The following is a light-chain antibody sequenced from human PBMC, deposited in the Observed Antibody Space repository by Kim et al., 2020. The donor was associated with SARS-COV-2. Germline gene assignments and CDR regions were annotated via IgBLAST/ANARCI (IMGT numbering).Light chain of an antibody. J-gene: IGKJ1*01. Sequence: GDRVTISCRASHDISTWLAWYQQKPGKAPNLLIYDASSLESGVPSRFSGSRSGTQFTLTITSLQPDDIATYYCQQYNSDWTFGQGTKVDIK. CDR3: QQYNSDWT. CDR1: HDISTW. V-gene: IGKV1-5*01. CDR2: DAS.